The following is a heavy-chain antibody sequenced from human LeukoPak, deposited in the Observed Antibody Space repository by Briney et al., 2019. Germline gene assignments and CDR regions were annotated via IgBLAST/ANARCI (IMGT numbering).Heavy chain of an antibody. J-gene: IGHJ4*02. Sequence: GGSLRLSCAASGFTFRSYTMNWVRQAPGKGLEWVSDIRSSSTSIYYADSVKGRFTISRDNAKNSLYLQMNSLRDEDTAVYYCAIARFGEFSIDYWGQGTLVTVSS. V-gene: IGHV3-48*02. D-gene: IGHD3-10*01. CDR1: GFTFRSYT. CDR3: AIARFGEFSIDY. CDR2: IRSSSTSI.